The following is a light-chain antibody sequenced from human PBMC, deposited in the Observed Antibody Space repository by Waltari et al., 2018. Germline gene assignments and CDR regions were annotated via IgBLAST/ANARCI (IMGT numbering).Light chain of an antibody. CDR1: QSVSTY. V-gene: IGKV3-11*01. J-gene: IGKJ5*01. Sequence: DIVLTQSPATLSLSPGERSTLSCTASQSVSTYLAWYQQKPGQAPRLLIYDASNRATGIPARFSGSGSGTDFTLTISSLEPEDFAVYYCQQRSNWPSITFGQGTRLEIK. CDR3: QQRSNWPSIT. CDR2: DAS.